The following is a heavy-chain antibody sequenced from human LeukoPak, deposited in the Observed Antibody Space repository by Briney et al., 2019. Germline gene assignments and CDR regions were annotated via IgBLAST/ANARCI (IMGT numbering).Heavy chain of an antibody. D-gene: IGHD1-26*01. J-gene: IGHJ5*02. CDR3: ASGGPWYNWFDP. Sequence: SETLSLTCTVSGGSISSYYWSWIRQPPGKGLEWIGYIYYSGGTNYNPSLKSRVTVSVDTSKNQFSLKLSSVTAADTAVYYCASGGPWYNWFDPWGQGTLVTVSS. V-gene: IGHV4-59*01. CDR1: GGSISSYY. CDR2: IYYSGGT.